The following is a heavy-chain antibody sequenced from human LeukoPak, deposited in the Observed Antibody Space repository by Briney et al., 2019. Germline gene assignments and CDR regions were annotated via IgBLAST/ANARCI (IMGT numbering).Heavy chain of an antibody. J-gene: IGHJ6*03. CDR3: ARTVGITMVRGVPNYYYYMDV. V-gene: IGHV4-34*01. CDR1: GGSFSGYY. Sequence: SETLSLTCAVYGGSFSGYYWSWIRQPPGKGLEWIWEINHSGSTNYNPSLKSRVTISVDTSKNQFSLKLSSVTAADTAVYYCARTVGITMVRGVPNYYYYMDVWGKGTTVTVSS. D-gene: IGHD3-10*01. CDR2: INHSGST.